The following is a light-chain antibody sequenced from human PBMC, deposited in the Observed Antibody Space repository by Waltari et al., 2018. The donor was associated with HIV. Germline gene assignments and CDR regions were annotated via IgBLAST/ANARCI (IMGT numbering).Light chain of an antibody. J-gene: IGLJ3*02. CDR1: NIGSES. Sequence: SYVLPQPPSVSVAPGQTARITCEGHNIGSESVHWYQQRPGQAHVVVIYHERDRPSGSPERFAGSDSGNTATLTIPRVEAGDEADYYCQLFQCCNNWVFGGGTKLTVL. V-gene: IGLV3-21*01. CDR2: HER. CDR3: QLFQCCNNWV.